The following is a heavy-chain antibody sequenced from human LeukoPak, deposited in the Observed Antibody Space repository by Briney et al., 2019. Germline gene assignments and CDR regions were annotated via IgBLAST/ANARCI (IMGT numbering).Heavy chain of an antibody. V-gene: IGHV4-38-2*02. J-gene: IGHJ5*02. Sequence: SETLSLTCTVSGNSISSGYYWDWIRQPPGKGLQWIGSVYHSGSTYYNPSLKSRITISVDTSKNQFSLKLSSVSAADTAVFYCARAFGIVGATDWFDPWGQGTLVTVSS. D-gene: IGHD1-26*01. CDR1: GNSISSGYY. CDR2: VYHSGST. CDR3: ARAFGIVGATDWFDP.